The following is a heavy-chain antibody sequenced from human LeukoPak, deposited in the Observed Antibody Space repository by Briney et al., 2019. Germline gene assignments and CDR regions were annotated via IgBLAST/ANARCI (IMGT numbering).Heavy chain of an antibody. CDR2: ISSSSSYI. J-gene: IGHJ3*02. D-gene: IGHD6-19*01. Sequence: NPGGSLRLSCAASGFTFSSYSMNWVRQAPGKGLEWVSSISSSSSYIYYADSVKGRFTISRDNAKNSLYLQMNSLRAEDTAVYYCARVRIAVADYDAFDIWGQGTMVTVSS. V-gene: IGHV3-21*01. CDR3: ARVRIAVADYDAFDI. CDR1: GFTFSSYS.